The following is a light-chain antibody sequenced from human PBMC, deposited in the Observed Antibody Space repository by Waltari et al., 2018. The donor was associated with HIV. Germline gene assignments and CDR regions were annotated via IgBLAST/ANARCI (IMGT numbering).Light chain of an antibody. J-gene: IGKJ1*01. CDR3: QQYFSLRS. Sequence: IQMTKSPSFLSASLVDTVNISCRASRDISNSFVWYHQRPGKGPQFLLSSASTLKPGAPSRVTGTGSVTEFILTINTLQPEDFGTYYCQQYFSLRSFGQGTRLDIE. CDR1: RDISNS. CDR2: SAS. V-gene: IGKV1-NL1*01.